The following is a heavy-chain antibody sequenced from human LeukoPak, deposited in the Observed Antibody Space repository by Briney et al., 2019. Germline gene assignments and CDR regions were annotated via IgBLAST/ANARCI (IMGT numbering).Heavy chain of an antibody. D-gene: IGHD3-3*01. V-gene: IGHV3-21*01. CDR2: ISTSSGYI. J-gene: IGHJ4*02. CDR3: ARDRVTIFGVVTLPDY. CDR1: GFTFNSFV. Sequence: GGSLRLSCAASGFTFNSFVMGWVRQPPGKGLEWVSSISTSSGYIFYANSVKSRFTISRDNSKNTLYLQMNSLTSDDTAVYYCARDRVTIFGVVTLPDYWGQGTLVTVSS.